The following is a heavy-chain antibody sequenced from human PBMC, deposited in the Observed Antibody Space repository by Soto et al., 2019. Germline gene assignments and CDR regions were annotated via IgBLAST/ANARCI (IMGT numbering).Heavy chain of an antibody. J-gene: IGHJ5*02. CDR1: CGSISSSSYY. V-gene: IGHV4-39*01. CDR2: IYYSGST. D-gene: IGHD3-10*01. Sequence: SETLSLTCTVSCGSISSSSYYWGWIRQPPGKGLEWIGSIYYSGSTYYNPSLKSRVTISVDTSKNQFSLKLSSVTAADTAVYYCARSITMVRGVIGHNWFDPWGQGTLVTVSS. CDR3: ARSITMVRGVIGHNWFDP.